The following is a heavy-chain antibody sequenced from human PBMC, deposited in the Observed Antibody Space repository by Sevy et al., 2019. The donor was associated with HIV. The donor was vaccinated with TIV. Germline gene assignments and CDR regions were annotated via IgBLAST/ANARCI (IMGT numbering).Heavy chain of an antibody. CDR3: ARHVGRGYDFWSGYPYYYYYGMDV. V-gene: IGHV3-7*01. D-gene: IGHD3-3*01. CDR2: IKQDGSEK. CDR1: GFTFSSYW. J-gene: IGHJ6*02. Sequence: GGSLRLSCAASGFTFSSYWMSWVRQAPGKGLEWVANIKQDGSEKYYVDSVKGRFTISRDNAKNSLYLQMTSLRAEDTAVYYCARHVGRGYDFWSGYPYYYYYGMDVWGQGTTVTVSS.